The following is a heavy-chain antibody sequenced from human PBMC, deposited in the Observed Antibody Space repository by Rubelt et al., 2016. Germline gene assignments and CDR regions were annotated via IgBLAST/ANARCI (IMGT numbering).Heavy chain of an antibody. Sequence: QVQLVQSGAEVKKPGASVKVSCKASGYTFTSYGISWVRQAPGQGLEWMGWISAYNGNTNYAQKLQGRITMITDTATGTAYMELRSRRSEDADVDDCARRWCGGDCKNAFDIWGQGTMVTVSS. J-gene: IGHJ3*02. CDR3: ARRWCGGDCKNAFDI. CDR1: GYTFTSYG. D-gene: IGHD2-21*02. V-gene: IGHV1-18*01. CDR2: ISAYNGNT.